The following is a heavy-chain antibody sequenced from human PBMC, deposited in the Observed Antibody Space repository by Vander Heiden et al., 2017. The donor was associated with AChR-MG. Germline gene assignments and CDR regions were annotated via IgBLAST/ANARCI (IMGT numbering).Heavy chain of an antibody. Sequence: QLQLQESGPGLVKPSETLSLTCTVSGGSISSSSYYRGWIRQPPGKGLEWIGSIYYSGSTYYNPSLKSRVTISVDTSKNQFSMKLSSVTAADTAVYYCASGSGGSCLDYWGQGTLVTVSS. CDR2: IYYSGST. CDR1: GGSISSSSYY. D-gene: IGHD2-15*01. CDR3: ASGSGGSCLDY. V-gene: IGHV4-39*01. J-gene: IGHJ4*02.